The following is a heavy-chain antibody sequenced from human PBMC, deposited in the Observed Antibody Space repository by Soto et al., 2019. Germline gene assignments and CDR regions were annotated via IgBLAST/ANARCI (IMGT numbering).Heavy chain of an antibody. Sequence: GASVKVSCKASGYTFTSYGISSVRQAPGQGLEWMGWISAYNGNTNYAQKLQGRVTMTTDTSTSTAYMELRSLRSDDTAVYYCARVSGRYSSSCLRNPWGQGTLVNVSS. CDR3: ARVSGRYSSSCLRNP. D-gene: IGHD6-13*01. CDR2: ISAYNGNT. V-gene: IGHV1-18*01. CDR1: GYTFTSYG. J-gene: IGHJ5*02.